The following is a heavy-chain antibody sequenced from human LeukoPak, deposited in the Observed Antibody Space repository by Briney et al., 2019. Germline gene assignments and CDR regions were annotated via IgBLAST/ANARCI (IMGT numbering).Heavy chain of an antibody. D-gene: IGHD1-20*01. CDR2: IRQDGSDK. CDR1: GFTFSTYW. J-gene: IGHJ1*01. V-gene: IGHV3-7*01. Sequence: SGGSLRLSCVASGFTFSTYWMSWVRQAPGKGLEWVANIRQDGSDKYYLDSVRGRFTISRDNADNSLFLEMNSLREEDTAVYYRARPLTIAGTWNFQNWGQGTLVTVSS. CDR3: ARPLTIAGTWNFQN.